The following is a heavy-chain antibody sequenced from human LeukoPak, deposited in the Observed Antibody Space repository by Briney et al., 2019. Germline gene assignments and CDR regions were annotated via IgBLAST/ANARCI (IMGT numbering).Heavy chain of an antibody. D-gene: IGHD2-21*01. CDR3: ARVHLGQFLYWYFDL. CDR1: GGSISSYY. Sequence: SETLSLTCTVSGGSISSYYWSWIRQPPGKGLEWIGYTHYSGTTYYNPSLKSRVTMSVNTSKHQFSLEMTSVTAADTAVYYCARVHLGQFLYWYFDLWGRGTLVTVSS. CDR2: THYSGTT. V-gene: IGHV4-59*01. J-gene: IGHJ2*01.